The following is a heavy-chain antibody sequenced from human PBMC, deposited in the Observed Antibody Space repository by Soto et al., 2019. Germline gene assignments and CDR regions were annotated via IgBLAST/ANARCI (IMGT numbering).Heavy chain of an antibody. CDR3: TTDAVDYGINGFQQ. Sequence: GGSLRLSCAASGFTFSNVWMNWVRQAPGKGLEWVGRIKRKTDGGTSDYAAPVKGRFTISRDDSKNTLYLQMKSLKSEDTAVYYCTTDAVDYGINGFQQWGLGNLVPVSS. CDR1: GFTFSNVW. CDR2: IKRKTDGGTS. V-gene: IGHV3-15*07. D-gene: IGHD4-17*01. J-gene: IGHJ1*01.